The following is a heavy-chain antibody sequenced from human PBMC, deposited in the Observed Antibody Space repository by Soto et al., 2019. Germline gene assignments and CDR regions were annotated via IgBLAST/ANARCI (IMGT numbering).Heavy chain of an antibody. D-gene: IGHD2-2*01. CDR2: INPTGGRA. CDR1: GYHFTRYY. Sequence: QVQLVQSGAEVKKPGASVKVSCKTSGYHFTRYYIHWVRQAPGKGLEWMGIINPTGGRATYAQKFQGRVSMTRDTSTTTVYMELTGLQSEDTAVYFFSRDLCSSTSFYPDYWGQGTLVTVSS. CDR3: SRDLCSSTSFYPDY. V-gene: IGHV1-46*03. J-gene: IGHJ4*02.